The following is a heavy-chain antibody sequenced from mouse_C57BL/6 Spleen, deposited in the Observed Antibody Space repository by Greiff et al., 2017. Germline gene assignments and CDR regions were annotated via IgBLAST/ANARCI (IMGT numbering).Heavy chain of an antibody. Sequence: EVMLVESGGDLVKPGGSLKLSCAASGFTFSSYGMSWVRQTPDKRLEWVATISSGGSYTYYPDSVKGRFTISRDNAKNTLYLQMSSLKSEDTAMYYCASWGFAYWGQGTLVTVSA. V-gene: IGHV5-6*02. CDR3: ASWGFAY. CDR2: ISSGGSYT. CDR1: GFTFSSYG. D-gene: IGHD4-1*01. J-gene: IGHJ3*01.